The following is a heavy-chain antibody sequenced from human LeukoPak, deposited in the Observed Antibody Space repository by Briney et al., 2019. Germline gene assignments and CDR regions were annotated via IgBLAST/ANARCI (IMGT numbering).Heavy chain of an antibody. D-gene: IGHD1-1*01. Sequence: SETLSLTCTVSGGSISSYYWSWIRQPPGKGLEWIGYIYNSESTNYNPSLKSRVTISGDTSRNQVSLKLRSVTAADTAVYYCAKIRERTGTTFDSWGQGTLVTVSS. CDR2: IYNSEST. J-gene: IGHJ4*02. CDR3: AKIRERTGTTFDS. CDR1: GGSISSYY. V-gene: IGHV4-59*08.